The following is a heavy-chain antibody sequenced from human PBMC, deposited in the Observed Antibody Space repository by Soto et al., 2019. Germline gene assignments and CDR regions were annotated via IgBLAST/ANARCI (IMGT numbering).Heavy chain of an antibody. CDR1: GYTFTSYG. CDR2: ISAYNGNT. V-gene: IGHV1-18*01. Sequence: ASVKVSCKASGYTFTSYGISWVRQAPGQGLEWMGWISAYNGNTNYAQKLQGRVTMTPDTSTSTAYMELRSLRSDDTAVYYCARVTYYYGMDVWGQGTTVTVSS. CDR3: ARVTYYYGMDV. J-gene: IGHJ6*02.